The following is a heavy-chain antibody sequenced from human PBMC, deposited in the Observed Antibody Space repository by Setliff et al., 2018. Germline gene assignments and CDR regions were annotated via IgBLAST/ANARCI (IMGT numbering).Heavy chain of an antibody. CDR1: GYTFTGYY. V-gene: IGHV1-2*06. J-gene: IGHJ5*02. CDR3: ARIMGIVGDNWFDP. D-gene: IGHD1-26*01. CDR2: FNPNSGGT. Sequence: ASVKVSCKASGYTFTGYYMHWVRQAPGQGLEWMGRFNPNSGGTNYAQKFQGRVTMTRDTSISTAYMELSRLRSDDAAVYYCARIMGIVGDNWFDPWGQGTLVTVSS.